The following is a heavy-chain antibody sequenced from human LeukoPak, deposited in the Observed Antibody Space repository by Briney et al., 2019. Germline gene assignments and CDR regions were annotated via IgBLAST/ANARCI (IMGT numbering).Heavy chain of an antibody. CDR2: FNTNTGNP. D-gene: IGHD6-13*01. CDR1: GYTFTSYA. CDR3: ARDTIIAAEGYYGMDV. V-gene: IGHV7-4-1*02. J-gene: IGHJ6*02. Sequence: GASVKVSCKASGYTFTSYAMNWVRQAPGQGLEWMGWFNTNTGNPTYAQGFTGRFVFSLDTSVSTAYLQISSLKAEDTAVYYCARDTIIAAEGYYGMDVWGQGTTVTVSS.